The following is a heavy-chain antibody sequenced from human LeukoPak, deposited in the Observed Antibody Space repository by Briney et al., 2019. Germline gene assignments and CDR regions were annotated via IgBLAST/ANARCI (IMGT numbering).Heavy chain of an antibody. V-gene: IGHV6-1*01. CDR1: GDSVSSNSAA. Sequence: SQTLSLTCAISGDSVSSNSAAWNWIRQSPSRGLEWLGRTYYRSKWYNDYAVSVKSRITINPDTSKNQFSLQLNSVTPEDTAVYYCARDGYYYGSGRGRPNFDYWGQGTLVTVSS. J-gene: IGHJ4*02. D-gene: IGHD3-10*01. CDR2: TYYRSKWYN. CDR3: ARDGYYYGSGRGRPNFDY.